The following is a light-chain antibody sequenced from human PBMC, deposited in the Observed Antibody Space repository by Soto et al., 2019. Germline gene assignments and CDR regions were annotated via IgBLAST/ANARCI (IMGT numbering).Light chain of an antibody. Sequence: QSALTQPASVSGSPGQSITISCTGTSSDVGSYNLVSWYQQHPGKAPKLMIYEGSKRPSGVSNRFSGYKSGNTASLIISGLQAEDEADYYCCSYAGSSTDVVFGGGTKLTVL. V-gene: IGLV2-23*01. CDR3: CSYAGSSTDVV. J-gene: IGLJ2*01. CDR1: SSDVGSYNL. CDR2: EGS.